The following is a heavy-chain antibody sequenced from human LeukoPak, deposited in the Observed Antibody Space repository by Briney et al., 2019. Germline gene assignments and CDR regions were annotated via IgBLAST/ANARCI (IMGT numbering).Heavy chain of an antibody. CDR3: ARGYSYGFDY. Sequence: SQTLSLTCAISGDSFSSSSAAWNWLRQSPSRGLEWLGRTYYRSKWYNDYAVSVKSQIIINPDTSKNQFSLQLNSVTPEDTAIYYCARGYSYGFDYWGQGILVTVSS. J-gene: IGHJ4*02. V-gene: IGHV6-1*01. CDR2: TYYRSKWYN. CDR1: GDSFSSSSAA. D-gene: IGHD5-18*01.